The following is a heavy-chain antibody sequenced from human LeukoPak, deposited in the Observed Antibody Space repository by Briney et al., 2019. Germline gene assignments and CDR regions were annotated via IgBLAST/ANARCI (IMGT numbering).Heavy chain of an antibody. D-gene: IGHD6-19*01. CDR1: GFTFSSYA. CDR3: AKFVGSGWYNFDY. Sequence: GGSLRLSCAASGFTFSSYAMSWVRQAPGKELERFSAISGSDGSTYYADSVKGRFTISRDNSKNTLYLQMNSLRVEDTAVYYCAKFVGSGWYNFDYWGQGTLVTVSS. J-gene: IGHJ4*02. V-gene: IGHV3-23*01. CDR2: ISGSDGST.